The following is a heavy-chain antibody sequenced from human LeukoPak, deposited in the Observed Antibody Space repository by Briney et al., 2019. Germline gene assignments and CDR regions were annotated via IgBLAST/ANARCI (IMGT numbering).Heavy chain of an antibody. CDR1: GGSISSGGYY. J-gene: IGHJ4*02. CDR2: IYYSGST. V-gene: IGHV4-31*03. D-gene: IGHD1-26*01. CDR3: ARARERRPFDY. Sequence: SETLSLTCTVSGGSISSGGYYWSWIRQHPGKGLEWIGYIYYSGSTYYNPSLKSRVTISADTSKNQFSLKLSSVTAADTAVYYCARARERRPFDYWGQGTLVTVSS.